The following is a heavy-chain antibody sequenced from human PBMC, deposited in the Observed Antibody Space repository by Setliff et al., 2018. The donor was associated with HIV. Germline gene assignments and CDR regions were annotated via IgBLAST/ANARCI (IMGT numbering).Heavy chain of an antibody. J-gene: IGHJ6*03. CDR1: GFSFKDCA. Sequence: SLKISCVASGFSFKDCAMHWVRLAPGKGLEWVSGIRWDIGTKQYAASVRSRFTISRDNAKNSLYLEMNSLRPEDSAFYYCVKGRRSDSTSGWGYYLDAWGKGTTVTVSS. V-gene: IGHV3-9*01. D-gene: IGHD6-19*01. CDR2: IRWDIGTK. CDR3: VKGRRSDSTSGWGYYLDA.